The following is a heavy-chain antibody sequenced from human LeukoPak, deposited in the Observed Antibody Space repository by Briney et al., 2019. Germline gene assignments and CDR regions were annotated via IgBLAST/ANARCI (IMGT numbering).Heavy chain of an antibody. CDR3: ARDLTPGYSGYDGDY. CDR1: GFTFSSYW. Sequence: PGGSLRLSCAASGFTFSSYWMSWVRQAPGKGLEWVANIKQDGSEKYYVDSVKGRFTISRDNAKNSLYLQMNSLRAEDTAVYYYARDLTPGYSGYDGDYWGQGTLVTVSS. CDR2: IKQDGSEK. V-gene: IGHV3-7*05. D-gene: IGHD5-12*01. J-gene: IGHJ4*02.